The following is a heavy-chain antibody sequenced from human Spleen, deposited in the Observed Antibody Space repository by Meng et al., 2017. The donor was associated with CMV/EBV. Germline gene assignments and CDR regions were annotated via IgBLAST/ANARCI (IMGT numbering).Heavy chain of an antibody. J-gene: IGHJ4*02. V-gene: IGHV3-7*01. CDR2: IDQDGRDK. Sequence: GGSLRLSCAASGFTFSSYAMSWVRQAPGKGLEWVANIDQDGRDKFYVDSVKGRFTISRDNAKNSLYLQMDSLRAEDTAVYYCATSAAAPGDYWGQGTLVTVSS. D-gene: IGHD2-15*01. CDR3: ATSAAAPGDY. CDR1: GFTFSSYA.